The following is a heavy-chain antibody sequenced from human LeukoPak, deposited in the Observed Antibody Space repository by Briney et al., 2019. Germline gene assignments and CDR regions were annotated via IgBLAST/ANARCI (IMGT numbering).Heavy chain of an antibody. CDR2: ISYDGSNK. CDR1: GGSFSGYY. Sequence: LSLTYAVYGGSFSGYYWSWIRQPPGKGLEWVAVISYDGSNKYYADSVKGRFTISRDNSKNTLYLQMNSLRAEDTAVYYCARGGDGYSIWGQGTLVTVSS. CDR3: ARGGDGYSI. D-gene: IGHD5-24*01. J-gene: IGHJ4*02. V-gene: IGHV3-30*16.